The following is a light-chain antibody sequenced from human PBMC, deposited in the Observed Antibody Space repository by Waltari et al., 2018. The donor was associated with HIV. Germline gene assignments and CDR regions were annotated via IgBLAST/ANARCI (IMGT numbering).Light chain of an antibody. CDR3: SSYSTGDTLVL. CDR1: STDIGASDY. J-gene: IGLJ2*01. CDR2: EVK. Sequence: QSALTQPASVSGSPGQSITISCSGASTDIGASDYVSWYRQLPDRAPRLILYEVKKRPSGVSSRFSGSMSGNTASLTISGLQVEDEAVYFCSSYSTGDTLVLFGGGTRLTVL. V-gene: IGLV2-14*01.